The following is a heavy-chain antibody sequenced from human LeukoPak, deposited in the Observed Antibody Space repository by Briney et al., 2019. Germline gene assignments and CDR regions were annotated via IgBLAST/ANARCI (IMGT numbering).Heavy chain of an antibody. CDR2: IAANGGGT. Sequence: GGSLRLSCAASGFTFYNYEMHWVRQAPGKGLEWVSGIAANGGGTHYADSEKGRFTISRDNSDNTVFLQMNYLRAEDTAIYYCATRGLVSNWYFDFWGRGTLVTVSS. CDR3: ATRGLVSNWYFDF. D-gene: IGHD6-6*01. V-gene: IGHV3-23*01. J-gene: IGHJ2*01. CDR1: GFTFYNYE.